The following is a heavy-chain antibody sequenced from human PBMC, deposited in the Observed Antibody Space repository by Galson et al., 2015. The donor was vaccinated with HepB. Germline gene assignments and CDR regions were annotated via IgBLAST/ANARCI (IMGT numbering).Heavy chain of an antibody. D-gene: IGHD6-19*01. CDR2: TYYRSKWYN. Sequence: CAISGDSVSSNSAAWNWIRRSPSRGLEWLGRTYYRSKWYNDYAVSVKSRITINPDTSKNQFSLQLNSVTPEDTAVYYCARGGDSSGWYGDAFDIWGQGTMVTVSS. CDR3: ARGGDSSGWYGDAFDI. CDR1: GDSVSSNSAA. J-gene: IGHJ3*02. V-gene: IGHV6-1*01.